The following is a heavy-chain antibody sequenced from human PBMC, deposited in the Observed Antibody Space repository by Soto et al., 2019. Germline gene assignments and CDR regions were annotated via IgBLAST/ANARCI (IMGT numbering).Heavy chain of an antibody. CDR3: ARRGLIPVAAYYLDY. V-gene: IGHV1-2*02. Sequence: QVQLVQSGAEVKKPGASVKVSCKASGYTFTDYYIHWVRQAPGQGLEWMGWINPKSGGTNFAQKFKGRVTMTRDTSISTGYMELSRLRSDDTAVYYCARRGLIPVAAYYLDYWGQGTLVTVSS. J-gene: IGHJ4*02. D-gene: IGHD6-19*01. CDR1: GYTFTDYY. CDR2: INPKSGGT.